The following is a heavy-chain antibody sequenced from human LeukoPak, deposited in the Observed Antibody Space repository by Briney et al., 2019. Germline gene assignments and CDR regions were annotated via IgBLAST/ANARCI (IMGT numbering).Heavy chain of an antibody. D-gene: IGHD6-19*01. Sequence: GGSLRLACAASGSAFDDYAMHWVRQPPGKVPEWVSLIHKDGTTHYAESVKGRFAISRDNSKKSLYLQINSLTTEDTALYYCAKTRRSGTEYADFVRWGQGTLVTVSS. CDR2: IHKDGTT. CDR3: AKTRRSGTEYADFVR. V-gene: IGHV3-43*02. CDR1: GSAFDDYA. J-gene: IGHJ4*02.